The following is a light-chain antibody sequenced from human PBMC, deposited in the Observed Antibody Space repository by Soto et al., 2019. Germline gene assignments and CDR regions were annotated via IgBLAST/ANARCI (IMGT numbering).Light chain of an antibody. CDR2: GNS. J-gene: IGLJ2*01. CDR1: SSNIGAGYD. CDR3: QSYDSSLSGYVV. V-gene: IGLV1-40*01. Sequence: HSVLTQPPSVSGAPGQRVTISCTGSSSNIGAGYDVHWYQQLPGTAPKLLIYGNSNRPSGVPDRFSGSKSGTSASLAITGLQAEDEADYYCQSYDSSLSGYVVFGGGTPLTVL.